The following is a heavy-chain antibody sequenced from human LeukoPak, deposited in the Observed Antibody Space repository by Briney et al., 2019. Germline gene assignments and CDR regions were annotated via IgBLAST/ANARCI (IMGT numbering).Heavy chain of an antibody. CDR3: ARALWFGETFPAY. CDR1: GLTISSYS. D-gene: IGHD3-10*01. CDR2: ISSSSSTM. Sequence: PGGSLRLSCAASGLTISSYSMNWVRQAPGKGLQWVSYISSSSSTMYYADSVKGRFTISRDNAKNSLYLQMNSLRAEDTAVYYCARALWFGETFPAYWGQGTLVTVSS. V-gene: IGHV3-48*01. J-gene: IGHJ4*02.